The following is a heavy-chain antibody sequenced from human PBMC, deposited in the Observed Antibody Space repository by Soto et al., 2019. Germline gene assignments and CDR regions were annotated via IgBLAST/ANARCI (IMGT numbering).Heavy chain of an antibody. D-gene: IGHD3-22*01. CDR2: ISTTNSYI. Sequence: GGSLRLSGAASGFRFITYIMNWVRKARGKGLEWVASISTTNSYIYYADSVRGRFTISRDNAKNSLFLQMNSLRAEDTAVYYCTRDPVPDSSGYFPFDYWGQGTLVTFSS. CDR3: TRDPVPDSSGYFPFDY. CDR1: GFRFITYI. V-gene: IGHV3-21*01. J-gene: IGHJ4*02.